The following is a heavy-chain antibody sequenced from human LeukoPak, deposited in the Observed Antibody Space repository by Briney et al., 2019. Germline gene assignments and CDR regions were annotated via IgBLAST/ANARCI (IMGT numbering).Heavy chain of an antibody. Sequence: GASVKVSCKASGYTYTGYYIHWVRQAPGQGLEWMGWINPKSGGTNYAQKFQGRVTMTRDTSINTAYMDLSSLRSDDTAVYYCARDRAILAMDYEFGYWGQGTLVTVSS. CDR1: GYTYTGYY. CDR2: INPKSGGT. D-gene: IGHD3-16*01. V-gene: IGHV1-2*02. CDR3: ARDRAILAMDYEFGY. J-gene: IGHJ4*02.